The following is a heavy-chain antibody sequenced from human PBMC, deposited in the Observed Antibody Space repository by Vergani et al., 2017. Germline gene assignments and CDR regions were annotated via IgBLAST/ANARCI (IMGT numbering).Heavy chain of an antibody. Sequence: EVQLVESGGGLVQPGGSLKLSCAASGFTFSASAIHWVRQASGKGLEWVGRIRNKAYSYATAYAASVKGRFTISRDDSKNTAYLHMNSLETEDTAVYYCAKAPVTAYYFDYWGQGTLVTVSS. CDR3: AKAPVTAYYFDY. J-gene: IGHJ4*02. CDR1: GFTFSASA. D-gene: IGHD4-17*01. CDR2: IRNKAYSYAT. V-gene: IGHV3-73*02.